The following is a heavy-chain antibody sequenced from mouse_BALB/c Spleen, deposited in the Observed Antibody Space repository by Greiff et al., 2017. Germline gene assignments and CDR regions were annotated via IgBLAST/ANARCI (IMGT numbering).Heavy chain of an antibody. D-gene: IGHD2-1*01. Sequence: EVQVVESGGGLVKPGGSLKLSCAASGFAFSSYDMSWVRQTPEKRLEWVAYISSGGGSTYYPDTVKGRFTISRDNAKNTLYLQMSSLKSEDTAMYYCARHYGNYGWYFDVWGAGTTVTVSS. CDR3: ARHYGNYGWYFDV. CDR1: GFAFSSYD. V-gene: IGHV5-12-1*01. J-gene: IGHJ1*01. CDR2: ISSGGGST.